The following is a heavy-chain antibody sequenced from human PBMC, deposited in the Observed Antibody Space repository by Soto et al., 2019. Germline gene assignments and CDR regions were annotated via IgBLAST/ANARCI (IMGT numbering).Heavy chain of an antibody. J-gene: IGHJ4*02. CDR3: ASYDSSGYTAGGFDY. CDR1: GGSISSSTYY. D-gene: IGHD3-22*01. Sequence: SETLSLSCTVSGGSISSSTYYWGWIRQPPGKGLEWIGSIYYSGSTYYNPSLKSRVTISVDTSKNQFSLKLSSVTAADTAVYYCASYDSSGYTAGGFDYWGQGTLVTVSS. V-gene: IGHV4-39*01. CDR2: IYYSGST.